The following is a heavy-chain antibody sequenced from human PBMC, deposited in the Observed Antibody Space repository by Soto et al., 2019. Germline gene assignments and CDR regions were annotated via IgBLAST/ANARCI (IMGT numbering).Heavy chain of an antibody. Sequence: PSETLSLTCTVSGGSISSSSYYWGWIRQPPGKGLEWIGSIYYSGSTYYNPSLKSRVTISVDTSKNQFSLKLSSVTAADTAVYYCASDTYDFWSGYLRRDFDYWGQGTLVTVS. D-gene: IGHD3-3*01. CDR1: GGSISSSSYY. CDR3: ASDTYDFWSGYLRRDFDY. CDR2: IYYSGST. V-gene: IGHV4-39*01. J-gene: IGHJ4*02.